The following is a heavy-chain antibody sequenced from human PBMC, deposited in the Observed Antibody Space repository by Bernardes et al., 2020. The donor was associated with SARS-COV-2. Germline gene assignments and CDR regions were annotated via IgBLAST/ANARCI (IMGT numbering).Heavy chain of an antibody. V-gene: IGHV1-24*01. CDR1: GYSLTAIS. D-gene: IGHD3-22*01. CDR2: FDPEDGET. Sequence: ASVKVSCKVSGYSLTAISMHWVRQAPGKGLEWLGSFDPEDGETIYAQKFQGRVTMTEDTSTDTAYMELSSLRSEDTAVYYCAASRWLLAFDYWGQGTLVTVSS. J-gene: IGHJ4*02. CDR3: AASRWLLAFDY.